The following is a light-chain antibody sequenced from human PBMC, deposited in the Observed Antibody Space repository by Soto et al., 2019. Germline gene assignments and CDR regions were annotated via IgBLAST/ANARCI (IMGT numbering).Light chain of an antibody. CDR2: KAS. V-gene: IGKV1-5*03. CDR3: HQYHSFSWT. J-gene: IGKJ1*01. CDR1: QAISSW. Sequence: DIQMTQSPSTLSASVGDSFTITCRASQAISSWLAWYQQKPGKAPKLLIYKASRLENGVPSRFSGSGSGTEFTLTITSRQPDDFATYYCHQYHSFSWTFGQGTKVEIK.